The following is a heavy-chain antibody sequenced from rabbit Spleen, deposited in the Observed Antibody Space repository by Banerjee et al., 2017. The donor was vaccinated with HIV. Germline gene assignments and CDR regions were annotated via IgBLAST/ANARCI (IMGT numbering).Heavy chain of an antibody. V-gene: IGHV1S40*01. CDR2: INIVTGKS. CDR1: GFSFSSSDY. Sequence: QSLEESGGDLVKPGASLTLTCTASGFSFSSSDYMCWVRQAPGKGLEWIACINIVTGKSVYASWAKGRIIMSRTSSTTVTLQMTSLTAADTATYFCARDLVAVIGWNFNLWGPGTLVTVS. CDR3: ARDLVAVIGWNFNL. D-gene: IGHD1-1*01. J-gene: IGHJ4*01.